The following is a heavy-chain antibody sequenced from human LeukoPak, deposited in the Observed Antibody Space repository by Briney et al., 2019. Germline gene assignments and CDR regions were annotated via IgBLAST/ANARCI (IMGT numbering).Heavy chain of an antibody. Sequence: SETLSLTCTVSGGSISSSNYYWSWIRQPPGKGLEWIGEINHSGSTNYNPSLKSRVTISVDTSKDQFSLKLSSVTAADTAVYYCASRGGIAAAGKNYYYMDVWGKGTTVTVSS. D-gene: IGHD6-13*01. CDR1: GGSISSSNYY. J-gene: IGHJ6*03. CDR3: ASRGGIAAAGKNYYYMDV. V-gene: IGHV4-39*07. CDR2: INHSGST.